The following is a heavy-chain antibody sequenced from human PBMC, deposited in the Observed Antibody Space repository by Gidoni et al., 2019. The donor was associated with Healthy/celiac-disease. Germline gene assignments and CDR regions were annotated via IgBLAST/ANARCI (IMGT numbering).Heavy chain of an antibody. D-gene: IGHD3-10*01. CDR2: IWYDGSNK. Sequence: QVQLVESGGGVVQPGRSLRLSCAASGFTFSSYGMHWVRQAPGKGLEWVAVIWYDGSNKYYADSVKGRFTISRDNSKNTLYLQMNSLRAEDTAVYYCARDLGYYGSFDPWGQGTLVTVSS. J-gene: IGHJ5*02. CDR1: GFTFSSYG. V-gene: IGHV3-33*01. CDR3: ARDLGYYGSFDP.